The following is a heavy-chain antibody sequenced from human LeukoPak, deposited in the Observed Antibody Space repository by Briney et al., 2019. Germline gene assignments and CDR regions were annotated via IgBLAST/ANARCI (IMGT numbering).Heavy chain of an antibody. CDR3: AGAYSYFDY. D-gene: IGHD2-15*01. CDR2: ISSSSSTI. V-gene: IGHV3-48*01. J-gene: IGHJ4*02. Sequence: QPGGSLRLSRAASGFTFSSYSMNWVRQAPGKGLEWVSYISSSSSTIYYADSVKGRFTISRDNAKNSLYLQMNSLRAEDTAVYYCAGAYSYFDYWGQGTLVTVSS. CDR1: GFTFSSYS.